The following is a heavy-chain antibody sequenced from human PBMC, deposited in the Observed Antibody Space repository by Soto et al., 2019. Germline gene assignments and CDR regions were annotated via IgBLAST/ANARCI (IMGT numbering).Heavy chain of an antibody. CDR2: VSGDGTNT. CDR1: GFTFSSSW. CDR3: GRGGSSARYCLIDY. V-gene: IGHV3-74*01. Sequence: PGGSLRLSCAASGFTFSSSWMHWVRQAPGKGLVWVSRVSGDGTNTTYADSVKGRFTISRDNAKNTLYLQMNSLRADDTAVYYCGRGGSSARYCLIDYWGQGTLVTVSS. D-gene: IGHD6-19*01. J-gene: IGHJ4*02.